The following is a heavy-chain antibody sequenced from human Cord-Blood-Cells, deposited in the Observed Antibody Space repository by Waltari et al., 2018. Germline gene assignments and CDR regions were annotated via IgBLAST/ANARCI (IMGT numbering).Heavy chain of an antibody. V-gene: IGHV1-46*01. D-gene: IGHD3-22*01. CDR2: INPSGGST. CDR3: ARVMDYYDSSGYSSLDY. CDR1: GYTFPSYY. Sequence: QVQLVQSGAEVKKPGASVKVSCKASGYTFPSYYMHWVRQAPGQGLEWMGIINPSGGSTSYAQKFQGRVTMTRDTSTSTVYMELSSLRSEDTAVYYCARVMDYYDSSGYSSLDYWGQGTLVTVSS. J-gene: IGHJ4*02.